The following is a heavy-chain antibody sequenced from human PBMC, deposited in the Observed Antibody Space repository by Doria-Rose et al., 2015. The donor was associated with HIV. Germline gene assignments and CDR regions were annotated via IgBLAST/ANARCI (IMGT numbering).Heavy chain of an antibody. J-gene: IGHJ4*02. CDR3: ARIKSSRWYHKYYFDC. V-gene: IGHV2-26*01. CDR2: IFSDDER. Sequence: SGPVLVKPTETLTLTCTVSGVSLSSPGMGVSWIRQPPGKALEWLANIFSDDERSYKPSLKSRPTISRGTAKRQVVLTMTDMDPADTATYYCARIKSSRWYHKYYFDCWGQGTLVIVSA. CDR1: GVSLSSPGMG. D-gene: IGHD6-13*01.